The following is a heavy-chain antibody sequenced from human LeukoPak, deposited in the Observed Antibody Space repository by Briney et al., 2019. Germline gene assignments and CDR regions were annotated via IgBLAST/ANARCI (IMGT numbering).Heavy chain of an antibody. Sequence: GSLKLSCAASGFTFSSYGMHWVRQAPGKGLEWVAVILYDGSNKYYADSVKGRFTISRDNSKNTLYLQMNSLRAEDTAVYYCARDSRVLLWFGELSPLDYWGQGTLVTVSS. J-gene: IGHJ4*02. CDR3: ARDSRVLLWFGELSPLDY. D-gene: IGHD3-10*01. CDR2: ILYDGSNK. CDR1: GFTFSSYG. V-gene: IGHV3-33*01.